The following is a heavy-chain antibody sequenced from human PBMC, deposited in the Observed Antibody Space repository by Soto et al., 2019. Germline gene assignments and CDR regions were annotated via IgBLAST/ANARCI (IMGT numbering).Heavy chain of an antibody. J-gene: IGHJ4*02. Sequence: SETLSLTCAVYGGSFSVYYWSWIRQPPGKGLEWIGEINHSGSTNYNPSLKSRVTISVDTSKNQFSLKLSSVTAADTAVYYCARVKSSGLAAFDYWGQGTLVTVSS. CDR2: INHSGST. CDR1: GGSFSVYY. CDR3: ARVKSSGLAAFDY. V-gene: IGHV4-34*01. D-gene: IGHD6-19*01.